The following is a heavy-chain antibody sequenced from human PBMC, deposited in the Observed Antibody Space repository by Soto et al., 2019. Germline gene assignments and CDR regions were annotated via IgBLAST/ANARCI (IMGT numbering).Heavy chain of an antibody. D-gene: IGHD3-22*01. CDR2: ISHDGSNK. J-gene: IGHJ6*02. CDR3: ARDGFYSSGYYFTKENYYGMDV. V-gene: IGHV3-30-3*01. CDR1: GFSFSSYA. Sequence: GASLRLSCAASGFSFSSYAMHWVRQAPGKGLEWVVIISHDGSNKHYADSVKGRFTISKDNSKRTVDLQMNSLRTEDTAVYFCARDGFYSSGYYFTKENYYGMDVWGQGTTVTASS.